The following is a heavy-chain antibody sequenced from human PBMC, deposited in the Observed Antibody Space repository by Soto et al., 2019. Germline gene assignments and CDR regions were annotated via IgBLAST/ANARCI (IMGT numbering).Heavy chain of an antibody. CDR1: GGTFSSYA. D-gene: IGHD6-6*01. V-gene: IGHV1-69*13. CDR3: ARDPRIAARPVGYYYYGMDV. J-gene: IGHJ6*02. Sequence: RASVKVSCKASGGTFSSYAISWVRQAPGQGLEWMGGIIPIFGTANYAQKFQGRVTITADESTSTAYMELSSLRSEDTAVYYCARDPRIAARPVGYYYYGMDVWGQGTTVTVSS. CDR2: IIPIFGTA.